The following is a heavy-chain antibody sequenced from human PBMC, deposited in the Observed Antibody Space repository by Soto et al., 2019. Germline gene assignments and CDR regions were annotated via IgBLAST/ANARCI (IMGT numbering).Heavy chain of an antibody. D-gene: IGHD4-17*01. CDR3: ARPYGGKIGDAPDL. Sequence: GGSLRLSCVVSGFTFSSYAMSWVRQVPGKGLEWVSSISDAAGSAYYVDSVKGRFTISRDNSKKTLYLQMSSLRAEDSAVYYCARPYGGKIGDAPDLWGPGTMVTVSS. V-gene: IGHV3-23*01. J-gene: IGHJ3*01. CDR1: GFTFSSYA. CDR2: ISDAAGSA.